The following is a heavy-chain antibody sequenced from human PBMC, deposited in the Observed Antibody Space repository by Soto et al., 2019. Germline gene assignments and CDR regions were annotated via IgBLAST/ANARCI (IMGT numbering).Heavy chain of an antibody. Sequence: ASVKVSCKASGYTFASYYMHWVRQAPGQGLEWMGIINPSGGSTSYAQKFQGRVTMTRDTSTSTVYMELSSLRSEDTAVYYCARGIIRSIATRYYYYMDVWGKGTTVTVSS. D-gene: IGHD6-6*01. V-gene: IGHV1-46*03. CDR2: INPSGGST. CDR3: ARGIIRSIATRYYYYMDV. J-gene: IGHJ6*03. CDR1: GYTFASYY.